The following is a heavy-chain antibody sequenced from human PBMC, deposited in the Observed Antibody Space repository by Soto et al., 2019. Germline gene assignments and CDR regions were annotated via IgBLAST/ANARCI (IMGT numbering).Heavy chain of an antibody. V-gene: IGHV4-59*08. D-gene: IGHD4-17*01. J-gene: IGHJ4*02. CDR3: ARLNGDYAKFDY. CDR2: IYYSGST. Sequence: QVQLQESGPGLVKPSETLSLTCTVSGGSISSYYWSWIRQPPGKGLEWIGYIYYSGSTNYNPSLKSRVTISVDPSKNQFSLKLSSVTAADTAVYYCARLNGDYAKFDYWGQGTLVTVSS. CDR1: GGSISSYY.